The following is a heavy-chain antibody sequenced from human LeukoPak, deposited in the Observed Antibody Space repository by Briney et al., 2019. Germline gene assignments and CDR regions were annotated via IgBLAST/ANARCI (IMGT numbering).Heavy chain of an antibody. Sequence: GGSLRLSCAASGFTFSSYAMHWVRQAPGKGLEWVAVISYDKSNKYYADSVKGRFTISRDNSKNTLFVQMNSLRTEDTAVYYCARSGVQWQWLLTYDAFDIWGQGTMVTVSS. V-gene: IGHV3-30-3*01. CDR2: ISYDKSNK. CDR1: GFTFSSYA. D-gene: IGHD6-19*01. J-gene: IGHJ3*02. CDR3: ARSGVQWQWLLTYDAFDI.